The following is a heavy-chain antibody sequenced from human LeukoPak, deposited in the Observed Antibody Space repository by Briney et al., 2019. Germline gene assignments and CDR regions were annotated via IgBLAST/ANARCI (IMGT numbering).Heavy chain of an antibody. Sequence: PSETLSLTCAVSGGSISSGGYSWSWIRQPPGKGLEWIGYIYHSGSTYYNPSLKSRVTISVDRSKIQFSLKLSSVTAADTAVYYCASITMVRGVRSLDYWGQGTLVTVSS. V-gene: IGHV4-30-2*01. J-gene: IGHJ4*02. CDR3: ASITMVRGVRSLDY. CDR2: IYHSGST. CDR1: GGSISSGGYS. D-gene: IGHD3-10*01.